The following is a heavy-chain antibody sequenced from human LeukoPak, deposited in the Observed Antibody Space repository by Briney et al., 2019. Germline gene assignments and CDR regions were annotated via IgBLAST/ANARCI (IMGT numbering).Heavy chain of an antibody. CDR1: GFTFSSYG. J-gene: IGHJ6*03. CDR3: AKDGGGYCSSTSCYWDYYYMDV. D-gene: IGHD2-2*03. Sequence: GGSLRLSCAASGFTFSSYGMHWVRQAPGKGRGWVAVISYDGSNKYYADSVKGRFTISRDNSKNTLYLQMNSLRAEDTAVYYCAKDGGGYCSSTSCYWDYYYMDVWGKGTTVTVSS. V-gene: IGHV3-30*18. CDR2: ISYDGSNK.